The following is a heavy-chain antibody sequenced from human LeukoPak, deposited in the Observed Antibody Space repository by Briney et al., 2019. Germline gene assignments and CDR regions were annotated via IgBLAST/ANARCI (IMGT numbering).Heavy chain of an antibody. CDR3: ARSFGRGKYFYYFDF. V-gene: IGHV3-30-3*01. J-gene: IGHJ4*02. Sequence: PGGSLRLSCATSGFTFSSYAIHWVRQAPGKGLEWVSVISYDGSNQYYADSVKGRFTISRDDSKNTLSLQMNSLRAEDTAVYYCARSFGRGKYFYYFDFWGQGTLVTVSS. CDR2: ISYDGSNQ. CDR1: GFTFSSYA. D-gene: IGHD1-26*01.